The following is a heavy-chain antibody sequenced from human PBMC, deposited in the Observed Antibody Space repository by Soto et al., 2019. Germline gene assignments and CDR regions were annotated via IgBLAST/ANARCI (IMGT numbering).Heavy chain of an antibody. J-gene: IGHJ6*02. CDR3: AREKGGSGSYIENYYGMDV. D-gene: IGHD3-10*01. Sequence: QVQLVQSGAEVKKPGASVKVSCKASGYTFTSYGISWVRQAPGQGLEWMGWISAYNGNTNYAQKLQGRVTMTTDTSTSTANMELRSLRSDDTAVYYCAREKGGSGSYIENYYGMDVWGQGTTVTVSS. CDR1: GYTFTSYG. V-gene: IGHV1-18*01. CDR2: ISAYNGNT.